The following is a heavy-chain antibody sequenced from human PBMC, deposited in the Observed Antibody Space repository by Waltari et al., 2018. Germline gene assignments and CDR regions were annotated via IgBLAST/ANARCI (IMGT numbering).Heavy chain of an antibody. D-gene: IGHD3-9*01. CDR3: AREAYYDILTGYYGIGYFDY. Sequence: QVQLQESGPGLVKPSETLSLTCTVSGGSISSYYWSWIRQPPGKGLEWIGYIYYSGSTNYNPSLKSRVTISVDTSKNQVSLKLSSVTAADTAVYYWAREAYYDILTGYYGIGYFDYWGQGTLVTVSS. J-gene: IGHJ4*02. CDR1: GGSISSYY. V-gene: IGHV4-59*01. CDR2: IYYSGST.